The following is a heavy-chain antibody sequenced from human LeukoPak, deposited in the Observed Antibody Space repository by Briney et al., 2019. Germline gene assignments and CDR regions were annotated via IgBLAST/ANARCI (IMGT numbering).Heavy chain of an antibody. V-gene: IGHV4-34*01. CDR2: INHSGST. D-gene: IGHD2-2*01. J-gene: IGHJ6*02. Sequence: SETLSLTCAVYGGSFSGYYWSWIRQPPGKGLEWIGEINHSGSTNYNPSLKSRVTISVDTSKNQFSLKLSSVIAADTAVYYCARGFKVVVVPAAKGMDVWGQGTTVTVSS. CDR1: GGSFSGYY. CDR3: ARGFKVVVVPAAKGMDV.